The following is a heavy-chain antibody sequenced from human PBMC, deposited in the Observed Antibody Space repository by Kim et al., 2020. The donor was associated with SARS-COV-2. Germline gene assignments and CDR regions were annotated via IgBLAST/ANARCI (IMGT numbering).Heavy chain of an antibody. Sequence: SVKVSCKASGGTFSSYAISWVRQAPGQGLEWMGRIIPLLGITHHAQKFQGRVTITADKSTNTAYMDLSSLRSEDTAVYYCASFWSGYPYGMDVWGQGTTVTVSS. D-gene: IGHD3-3*01. CDR3: ASFWSGYPYGMDV. V-gene: IGHV1-69*04. J-gene: IGHJ6*02. CDR1: GGTFSSYA. CDR2: IIPLLGIT.